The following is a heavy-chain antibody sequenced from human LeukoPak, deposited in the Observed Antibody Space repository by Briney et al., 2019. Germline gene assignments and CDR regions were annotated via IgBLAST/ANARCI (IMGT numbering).Heavy chain of an antibody. J-gene: IGHJ4*02. Sequence: ASVKVSCKASGGTFSSYAINWVRQATGQGLEWMGWMNPNSGNTGYAQKFQGRVTITRNTSISTAYMELSSLRSEDTAVYYCARGHSSGWYAVDYWGQGTLVTVSS. CDR3: ARGHSSGWYAVDY. CDR2: MNPNSGNT. V-gene: IGHV1-8*03. D-gene: IGHD6-19*01. CDR1: GGTFSSYA.